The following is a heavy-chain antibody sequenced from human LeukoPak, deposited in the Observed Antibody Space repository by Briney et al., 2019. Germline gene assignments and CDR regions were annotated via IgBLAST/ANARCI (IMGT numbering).Heavy chain of an antibody. CDR1: GFTFSSYS. D-gene: IGHD7-27*01. V-gene: IGHV3-21*01. CDR3: AKDPNWDWFDP. CDR2: ISSSSSYI. J-gene: IGHJ5*02. Sequence: GGSLRLSCAASGFTFSSYSMNWVRQAPGKGLEWVSSISSSSSYIYYADSVKGRFTISRDNSKNTLYLQMNSLRAEDTAVYYCAKDPNWDWFDPWGQGTLVTVSS.